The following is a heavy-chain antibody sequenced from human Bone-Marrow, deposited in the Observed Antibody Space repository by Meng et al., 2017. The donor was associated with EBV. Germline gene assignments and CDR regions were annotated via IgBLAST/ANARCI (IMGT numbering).Heavy chain of an antibody. D-gene: IGHD6-13*01. CDR3: TTVDSRSWFRWFFDL. J-gene: IGHJ2*01. CDR2: IKSKADGGTT. CDR1: GFTFSNAW. V-gene: IGHV3-15*01. Sequence: EVQLVESGGGLVKPGGSFRLSCAASGFTFSNAWMTWVRQAPGKGLEWVGRIKSKADGGTTDYAAPVKGRFTISRDDSKNTLFLQMNSLKTEDTAVYYCTTVDSRSWFRWFFDLWGRGTLGTVSS.